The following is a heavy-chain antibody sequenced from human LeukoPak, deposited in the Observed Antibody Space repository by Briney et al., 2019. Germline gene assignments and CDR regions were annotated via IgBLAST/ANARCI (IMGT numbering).Heavy chain of an antibody. CDR2: INPNSGGT. CDR3: ASYDILTGYPDYYMDV. Sequence: GASVKVSCKASGYTFTGYYMHWVRQAPGQGLEWMGWINPNSGGTNYAQKFQGRVTMTRDTSISTAYMELSRLRSDDTAVYYCASYDILTGYPDYYMDVWGKGTTVTISS. J-gene: IGHJ6*03. CDR1: GYTFTGYY. V-gene: IGHV1-2*02. D-gene: IGHD3-9*01.